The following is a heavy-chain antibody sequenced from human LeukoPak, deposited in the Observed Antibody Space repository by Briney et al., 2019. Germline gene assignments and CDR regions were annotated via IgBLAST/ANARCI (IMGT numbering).Heavy chain of an antibody. Sequence: QPGGSLRLSCEASGFTFSRNWMHWVRQVSGKGLVWVSRINTDGSDTIYADSVKGRFTISRDNAKNTLYLQMNSLRAEDTAVYYCVRDSGSHWGSGAFGIWGQGTMVTVSS. CDR3: VRDSGSHWGSGAFGI. J-gene: IGHJ3*02. V-gene: IGHV3-74*01. D-gene: IGHD1-26*01. CDR2: INTDGSDT. CDR1: GFTFSRNW.